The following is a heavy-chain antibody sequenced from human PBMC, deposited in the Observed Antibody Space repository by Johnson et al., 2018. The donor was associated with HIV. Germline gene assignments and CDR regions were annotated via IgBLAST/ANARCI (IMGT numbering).Heavy chain of an antibody. D-gene: IGHD3-10*01. CDR1: AFTVSDNY. CDR3: ASSYSESDAFDI. CDR2: IYTGGST. J-gene: IGHJ3*02. Sequence: MLLVESGGGLVQPGGSLRLSCAASAFTVSDNYLSWVRQAPGKGLEWVSVIYTGGSTYYADSVTGRFTISRDNSKNTLYLQMNSLRVEDTAVYYCASSYSESDAFDIWGQGTMVTVSS. V-gene: IGHV3-66*01.